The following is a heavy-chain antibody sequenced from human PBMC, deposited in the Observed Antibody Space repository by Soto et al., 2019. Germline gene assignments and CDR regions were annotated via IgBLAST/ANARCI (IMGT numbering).Heavy chain of an antibody. CDR2: VYFDGST. CDR3: ARGGISRIYQLPPFDP. Sequence: SETLSLTCIVSGGSISGTTYYWAWIRQPPGKGLEWIGSVYFDGSTYYNPSLKSRVTISVDTSMNHFSLRLTSVTAADTAIYYCARGGISRIYQLPPFDPWGQGTLVTVSS. J-gene: IGHJ5*02. V-gene: IGHV4-39*02. D-gene: IGHD2-2*01. CDR1: GGSISGTTYY.